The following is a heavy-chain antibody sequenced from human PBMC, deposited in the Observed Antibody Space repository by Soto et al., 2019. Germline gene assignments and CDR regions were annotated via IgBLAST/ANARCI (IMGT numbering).Heavy chain of an antibody. CDR3: ARGLTYCGGDCYDY. Sequence: GWSLRLSWAASIFTFSDYYMSWIRQSPGKGLEWVSYISSSSSYTNYADSVKGRFTVSRDNAKNSLYLQMSSLRAEDTAVYYCARGLTYCGGDCYDYWRQGTLVTVSS. V-gene: IGHV3-11*06. D-gene: IGHD2-21*01. CDR1: IFTFSDYY. CDR2: ISSSSSYT. J-gene: IGHJ4*02.